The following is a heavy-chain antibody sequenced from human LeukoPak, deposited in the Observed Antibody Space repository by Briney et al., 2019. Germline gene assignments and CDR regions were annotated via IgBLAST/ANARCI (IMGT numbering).Heavy chain of an antibody. V-gene: IGHV1-3*01. Sequence: ASVKVSCKASGYTFTSYAMHWVRQAPGQRLEWMGWINAGNGNTKYSQKFQGRVTITADESTSTAYMELSSLRSEDTAVYYCARGPNVRAFDIWGQGTMVTVSS. CDR2: INAGNGNT. CDR3: ARGPNVRAFDI. J-gene: IGHJ3*02. CDR1: GYTFTSYA. D-gene: IGHD4/OR15-4a*01.